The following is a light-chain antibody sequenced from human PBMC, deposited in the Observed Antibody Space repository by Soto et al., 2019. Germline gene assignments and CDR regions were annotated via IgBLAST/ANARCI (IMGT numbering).Light chain of an antibody. V-gene: IGLV1-51*01. CDR2: DNN. Sequence: QSVLTQPPSVSAAPGQKVTISCSGSSXNIGNNYVSWYQQLPGTAPKLLIYDNNKRPSGIPDRFSGSKSGTSATLGITGLQTGDEADYYCGTWDSSLSAHYVFVTGTKV. CDR3: GTWDSSLSAHYV. J-gene: IGLJ1*01. CDR1: SXNIGNNY.